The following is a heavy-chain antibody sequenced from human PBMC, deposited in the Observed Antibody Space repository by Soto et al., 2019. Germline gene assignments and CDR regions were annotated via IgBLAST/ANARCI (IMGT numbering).Heavy chain of an antibody. Sequence: ASVKVSCKASGYTFTSYAMHWVRQAPGQRLEWMGWINAGNGNTKYSQKFQGRVTITRDTSASTAHMELSSLRSEDTAVYYCARNIRRCRSGGSCYWDYYYYYMDVWGKGTTVTVSS. J-gene: IGHJ6*03. CDR2: INAGNGNT. CDR3: ARNIRRCRSGGSCYWDYYYYYMDV. CDR1: GYTFTSYA. D-gene: IGHD2-15*01. V-gene: IGHV1-3*01.